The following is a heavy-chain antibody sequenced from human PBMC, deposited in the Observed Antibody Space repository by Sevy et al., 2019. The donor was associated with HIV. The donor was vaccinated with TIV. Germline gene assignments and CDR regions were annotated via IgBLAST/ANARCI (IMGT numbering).Heavy chain of an antibody. D-gene: IGHD5-18*01. CDR2: IYHSGST. CDR1: GYSISSGYY. Sequence: LSLTCTVSGYSISSGYYWGWIRQPPGKGLEWIGSIYHSGSTYYNPSLKSRVTISVDTSKNRFSLKLSSVTAADTAVYYCARVYVDTAMATDYWGQGTLVTVSS. V-gene: IGHV4-38-2*02. J-gene: IGHJ4*02. CDR3: ARVYVDTAMATDY.